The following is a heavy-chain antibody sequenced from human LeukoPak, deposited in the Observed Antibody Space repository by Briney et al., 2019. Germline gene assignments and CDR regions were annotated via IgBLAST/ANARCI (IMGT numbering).Heavy chain of an antibody. J-gene: IGHJ4*02. CDR2: VYYSGST. Sequence: PSETLSFTCTVSGGFITAYYSSWLRQPPGKGLEWIGYVYYSGSTEYNPSLRSRITISLEMSKQQFSLNLTSVTAADTAIYYCASNTGTVFDYWGQGALVTVSS. CDR1: GGFITAYY. CDR3: ASNTGTVFDY. D-gene: IGHD7-27*01. V-gene: IGHV4-59*01.